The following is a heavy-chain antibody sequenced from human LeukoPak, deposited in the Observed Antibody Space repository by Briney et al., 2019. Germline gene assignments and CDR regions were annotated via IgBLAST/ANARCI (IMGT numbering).Heavy chain of an antibody. D-gene: IGHD3-22*01. Sequence: GGSLRLSCAASGFTFSNCWMHWVRQAPGEGLVWVSRISGDGRRTDYADSVKGRFTISRDNAKNSLYLQMNSLRAEDTALYYCAKGRTYYYDSSGYSEDLDYWGQGNLVTVSS. CDR3: AKGRTYYYDSSGYSEDLDY. J-gene: IGHJ4*02. CDR1: GFTFSNCW. V-gene: IGHV3-74*01. CDR2: ISGDGRRT.